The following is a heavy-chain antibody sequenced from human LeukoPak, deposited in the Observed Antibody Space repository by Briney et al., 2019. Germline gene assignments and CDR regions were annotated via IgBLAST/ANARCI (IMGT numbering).Heavy chain of an antibody. CDR2: INHSGST. V-gene: IGHV4-34*01. Sequence: SETLSLTCAVYGGSSSGYYWSWIRQPPGKGLERIGEINHSGSTNYNPSLKSRVTISVDTSKNQFSMKLSSVTAADTAVYYCARGFGYYDSSGYSLYWGQGTLVTVSS. J-gene: IGHJ4*02. D-gene: IGHD3-22*01. CDR1: GGSSSGYY. CDR3: ARGFGYYDSSGYSLY.